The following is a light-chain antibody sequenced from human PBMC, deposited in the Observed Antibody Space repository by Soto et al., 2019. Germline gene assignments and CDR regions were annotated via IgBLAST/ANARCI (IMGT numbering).Light chain of an antibody. CDR3: SSYTSSSIVV. CDR1: SSDVGGYNY. Sequence: QSALTQPASVSGSPGQSITISCTGTSSDVGGYNYVSWYQQHPGKAPKLMIYEVSNRPSGVSNRFSGSKSGNTASLTISGLQAEDAADYYCSSYTSSSIVVFGGGTKVTVL. CDR2: EVS. V-gene: IGLV2-14*01. J-gene: IGLJ2*01.